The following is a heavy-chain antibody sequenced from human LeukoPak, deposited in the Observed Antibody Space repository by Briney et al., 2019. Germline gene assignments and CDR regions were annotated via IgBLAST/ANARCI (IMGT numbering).Heavy chain of an antibody. V-gene: IGHV4-59*08. CDR1: GGSISSYY. CDR2: IYYSRST. D-gene: IGHD6-19*01. CDR3: ARQQSQWPGRYFDY. Sequence: SETLSLTCTVSGGSISSYYWKWIRQPPGKGLEWIGYIYYSRSTNYNPPLKSRVTISVDTSKNQFSLKLSSVTAADTAVYYCARQQSQWPGRYFDYWGQGTLVTVSS. J-gene: IGHJ4*02.